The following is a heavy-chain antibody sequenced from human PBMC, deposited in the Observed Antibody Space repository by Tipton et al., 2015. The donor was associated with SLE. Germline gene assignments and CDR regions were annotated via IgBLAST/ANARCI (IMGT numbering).Heavy chain of an antibody. J-gene: IGHJ4*02. CDR2: INPSGGLT. Sequence: QLVQSGAEVKKPGASVKVSCKASGYTFTSYYIHWVRQAPGQGLEWMGIINPSGGLTTYAQKFQGRVTMTRDTSTNTVYMELSSLRSDDTAVYYCARSVNYSFDIWGQGTLVTVSS. D-gene: IGHD2-21*01. CDR1: GYTFTSYY. CDR3: ARSVNYSFDI. V-gene: IGHV1-46*01.